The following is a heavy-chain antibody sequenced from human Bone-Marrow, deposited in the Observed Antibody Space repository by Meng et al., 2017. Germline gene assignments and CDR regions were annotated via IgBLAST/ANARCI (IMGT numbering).Heavy chain of an antibody. CDR2: ISSSGSTI. CDR1: EFTFSSYE. Sequence: GESLKISCAASEFTFSSYEMNWVRQAPGKGLEWVSYISSSGSTIYYADSVKGRFTISRDNAKNSLYLQMNSLRAEDTAVYYCARAPHQWFGDLQFDYWGQGTLVTVSS. D-gene: IGHD3-10*01. V-gene: IGHV3-48*03. J-gene: IGHJ4*02. CDR3: ARAPHQWFGDLQFDY.